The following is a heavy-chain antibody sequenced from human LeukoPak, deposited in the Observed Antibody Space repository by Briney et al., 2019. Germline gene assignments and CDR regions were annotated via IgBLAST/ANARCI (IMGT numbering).Heavy chain of an antibody. V-gene: IGHV5-51*01. J-gene: IGHJ3*02. CDR1: GYSFTSYW. CDR2: IYPGDSDT. Sequence: GESLKISCKGSGYSFTSYWIGWVRQMPGKGLEWMGIIYPGDSDTRYSPSFQGQVTISADKSISTAYLQWSSLKASDTAMNYCARRRDSSSWGNAFDIWGQGTMVTVSS. D-gene: IGHD6-13*01. CDR3: ARRRDSSSWGNAFDI.